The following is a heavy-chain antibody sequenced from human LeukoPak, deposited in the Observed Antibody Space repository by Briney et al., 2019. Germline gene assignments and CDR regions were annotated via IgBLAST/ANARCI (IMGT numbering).Heavy chain of an antibody. CDR1: GGSITSGIYY. Sequence: PSQTLSLACTVSGGSITSGIYYWNWIRQPAGKGLEWIGRIYTSGSTNYNPSLKSRVTISVDTSKNQFSLKLSSVTDAGTAVYYCATTPLTREHAFDIWGQGTLVTVSS. J-gene: IGHJ3*02. D-gene: IGHD7-27*01. V-gene: IGHV4-61*02. CDR3: ATTPLTREHAFDI. CDR2: IYTSGST.